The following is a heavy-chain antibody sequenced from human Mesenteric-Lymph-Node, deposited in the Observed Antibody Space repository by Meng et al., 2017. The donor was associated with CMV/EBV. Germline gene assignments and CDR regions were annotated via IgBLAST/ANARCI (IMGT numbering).Heavy chain of an antibody. V-gene: IGHV3-30*04. Sequence: GESLKISCAASGFTFRDYAMHWVRQAPGKGLEWVAFISYDGTKKYYADSVKGRFTISRDNSKNTLYLQMNSLRAEDTAVYYCARNFSYWGQGTLVTVSS. J-gene: IGHJ4*02. CDR1: GFTFRDYA. CDR2: ISYDGTKK. CDR3: ARNFSY.